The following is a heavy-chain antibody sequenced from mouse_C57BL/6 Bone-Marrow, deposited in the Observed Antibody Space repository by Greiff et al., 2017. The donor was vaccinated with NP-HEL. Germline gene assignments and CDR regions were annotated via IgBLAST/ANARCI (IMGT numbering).Heavy chain of an antibody. V-gene: IGHV1-59*01. CDR2: IDPSDSYT. Sequence: VQLKQSGAELVRPGTSVKLSCKASGYTFTSYWMHWVKQRPGQGLEWIGVIDPSDSYTNYNQKFKGKATLTVDTSSSTAYMQLSSLTSEDSAVYYCARGGFAYWGQGTTLTVSS. CDR1: GYTFTSYW. J-gene: IGHJ2*01. CDR3: ARGGFAY.